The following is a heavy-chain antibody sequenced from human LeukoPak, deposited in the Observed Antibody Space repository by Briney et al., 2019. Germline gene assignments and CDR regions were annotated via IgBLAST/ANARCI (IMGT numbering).Heavy chain of an antibody. CDR1: GYSISSGYY. Sequence: SGTLSLTCAVSGYSISSGYYWGWIRQAPGKGLEWIGSIYHSGSTYYNPSLKSRVTISVVTSKNQFSLRLTSVTAADTAVYYCARHSVAVAATGDAFDIWGQGTMVTVSS. J-gene: IGHJ3*02. CDR2: IYHSGST. V-gene: IGHV4-38-2*01. CDR3: ARHSVAVAATGDAFDI. D-gene: IGHD6-19*01.